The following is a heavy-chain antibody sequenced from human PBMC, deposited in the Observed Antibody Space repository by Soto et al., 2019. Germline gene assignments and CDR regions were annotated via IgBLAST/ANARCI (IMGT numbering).Heavy chain of an antibody. CDR3: ARDTGYYGSGAIDY. J-gene: IGHJ4*02. CDR1: GGSISSGDYY. Sequence: QVQLQESGPGLVKPSQTLSLSCTVSGGSISSGDYYWTWIRQPPGKGLEWIGYIYFSGSSYYNPSLKSRVTXXVXTXXNHFSLKLSSVTASDTAVYFCARDTGYYGSGAIDYWGQGTLVTVSS. CDR2: IYFSGSS. V-gene: IGHV4-30-4*01. D-gene: IGHD3-10*01.